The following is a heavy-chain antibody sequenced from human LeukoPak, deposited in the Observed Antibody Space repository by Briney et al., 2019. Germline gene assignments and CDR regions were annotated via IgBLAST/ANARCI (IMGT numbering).Heavy chain of an antibody. CDR3: AREGPVRGVIIKAAFDI. CDR1: GFTFSSYW. D-gene: IGHD3-10*01. Sequence: GGSLRLSCAASGFTFSSYWMSWVRQAPGKGLEWVANIKQDGSEKYFVDSVKGRFTISRDNAKNSLYLQMNSLRAEDTAVYYCAREGPVRGVIIKAAFDIWGQGTMVTVSS. CDR2: IKQDGSEK. J-gene: IGHJ3*02. V-gene: IGHV3-7*03.